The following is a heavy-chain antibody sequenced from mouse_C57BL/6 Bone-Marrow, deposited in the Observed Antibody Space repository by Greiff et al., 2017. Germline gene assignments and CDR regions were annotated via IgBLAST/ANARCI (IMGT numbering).Heavy chain of an antibody. CDR2: IDPENGDT. J-gene: IGHJ2*01. D-gene: IGHD1-1*01. V-gene: IGHV14-4*01. CDR3: TRPYYGSSPNYFDY. CDR1: GFNIKDDY. Sequence: EVQLQQSGAELVRPGASVKLSCTASGFNIKDDYMHWVKQRPEQGLEWIGWIDPENGDTEYASKFQGKATITAATSSNTAYLQLSSLTSEDTAVYYCTRPYYGSSPNYFDYWGQGTTLTVSS.